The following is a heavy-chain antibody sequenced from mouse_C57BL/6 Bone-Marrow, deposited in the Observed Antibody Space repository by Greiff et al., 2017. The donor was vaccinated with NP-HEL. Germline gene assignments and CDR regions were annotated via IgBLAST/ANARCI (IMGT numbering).Heavy chain of an antibody. V-gene: IGHV5-4*01. D-gene: IGHD4-1*01. J-gene: IGHJ3*01. CDR3: ARDPGTRRFAY. CDR1: GFTFSSYA. Sequence: DVQLVESGGGLVKPGGSLKLSCAASGFTFSSYAMSWVRQTPEKRLEWVATISDGGSYTYYPDNVKGRFTISRDNAKNNLYLQMSHLKSEDTAMYYCARDPGTRRFAYWGQGTLVTVSA. CDR2: ISDGGSYT.